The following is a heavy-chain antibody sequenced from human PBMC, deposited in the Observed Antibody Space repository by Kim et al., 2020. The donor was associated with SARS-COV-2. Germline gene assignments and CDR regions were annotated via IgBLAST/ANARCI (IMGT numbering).Heavy chain of an antibody. V-gene: IGHV3-33*05. Sequence: GGSLRLSCAASGFTFSSYGMHWVRQAPGKGLEWVAVISYDGSNKYYADSVKGRFTISRDNSKNTLYLQMNSLRAEDTAVYYCARGPNYYYDSSGYPPTFDYWGQGTLVTVSS. CDR2: ISYDGSNK. D-gene: IGHD3-22*01. CDR1: GFTFSSYG. CDR3: ARGPNYYYDSSGYPPTFDY. J-gene: IGHJ4*02.